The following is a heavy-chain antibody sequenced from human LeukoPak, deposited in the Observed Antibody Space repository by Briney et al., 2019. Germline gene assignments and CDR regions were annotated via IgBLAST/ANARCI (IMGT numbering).Heavy chain of an antibody. Sequence: ASVKVSCKPSGYDFSDYYIHWVRQAPGQGLEWMGWLNPNSGGTNYAQKFQGRVTMTRDTSISTVYMDLSSLRSDDTAVYFCARDRQSTVLDYWGQGTLVAVSS. CDR2: LNPNSGGT. D-gene: IGHD1-26*01. J-gene: IGHJ4*02. V-gene: IGHV1-2*02. CDR1: GYDFSDYY. CDR3: ARDRQSTVLDY.